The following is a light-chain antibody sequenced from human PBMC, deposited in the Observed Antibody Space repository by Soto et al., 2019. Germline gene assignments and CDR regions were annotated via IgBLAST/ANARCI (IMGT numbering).Light chain of an antibody. CDR3: AAWDVSLNVVV. J-gene: IGLJ2*01. V-gene: IGLV1-44*01. CDR1: ASNIGSNP. Sequence: QSVVTQPPSASGTPGQRVTISCSGNASNIGSNPVNWYQHLPGTAPKLLIYSSSHRPSGVPDRFSGSKSGTSASLAISGLQSGDEADYYCAAWDVSLNVVVFGGGTKLTVL. CDR2: SSS.